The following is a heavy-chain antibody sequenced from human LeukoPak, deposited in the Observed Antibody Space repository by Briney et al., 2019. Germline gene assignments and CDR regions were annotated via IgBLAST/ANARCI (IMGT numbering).Heavy chain of an antibody. CDR3: ARGYRGYSYGYDY. D-gene: IGHD5-18*01. CDR1: GFTFSSYE. CDR2: ISTGGNTI. J-gene: IGHJ4*02. Sequence: PGGSLRLYCAASGFTFSSYEMNWVRQAPGKGLEWVSYISTGGNTIYYADSVKGRFTISRDNAKNSLYLQMNSLRAEDTAIYYCARGYRGYSYGYDYWGQGTLVTVSS. V-gene: IGHV3-48*03.